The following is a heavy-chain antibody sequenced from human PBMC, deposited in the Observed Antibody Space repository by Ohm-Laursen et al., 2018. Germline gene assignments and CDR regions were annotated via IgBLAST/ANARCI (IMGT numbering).Heavy chain of an antibody. J-gene: IGHJ6*02. D-gene: IGHD6-6*01. CDR1: GFTFSNYW. Sequence: SLRLSCSASGFTFSNYWMHWVRQAPGKGLVWVSRINSYGSSISYADSVKGRFTISKDNAKNTLDLQMNSLRADDTAVYYCARNAAPRGGSSSAGTYYYGLDVWGQGTTVTVSS. V-gene: IGHV3-74*01. CDR2: INSYGSSI. CDR3: ARNAAPRGGSSSAGTYYYGLDV.